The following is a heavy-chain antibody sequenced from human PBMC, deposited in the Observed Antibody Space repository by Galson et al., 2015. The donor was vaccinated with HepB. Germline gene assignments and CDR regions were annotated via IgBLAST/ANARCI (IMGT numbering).Heavy chain of an antibody. CDR1: GSTFTAYQ. V-gene: IGHV1-46*01. J-gene: IGHJ4*02. D-gene: IGHD3-16*01. Sequence: SVKVSCKASGSTFTAYQMYWVRQAPGQGLGWMGRIDPSGDFTLSAQKFQGRLTMTWDTSTSTIYMELSSLRSDDTAVYYCARNGVRTYTGFDYWGQGTLVTVSS. CDR2: IDPSGDFT. CDR3: ARNGVRTYTGFDY.